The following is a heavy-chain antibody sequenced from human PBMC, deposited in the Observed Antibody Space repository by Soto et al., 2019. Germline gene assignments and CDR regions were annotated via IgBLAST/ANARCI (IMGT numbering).Heavy chain of an antibody. V-gene: IGHV4-59*11. CDR2: VYYTGIT. CDR1: GDSMTRHY. D-gene: IGHD6-6*01. Sequence: ETLSLTCTVSGDSMTRHYWSWVRQPPGKGLECIGYVYYTGITNVNPSLKSRVTVSMDTSKNQFSLKMRSVTAADTAVYYCARTARLLDSWGQGILVTVSS. J-gene: IGHJ4*02. CDR3: ARTARLLDS.